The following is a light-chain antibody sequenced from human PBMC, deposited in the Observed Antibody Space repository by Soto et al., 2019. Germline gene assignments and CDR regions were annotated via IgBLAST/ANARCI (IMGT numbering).Light chain of an antibody. CDR1: QVITNS. CDR3: QKYNSAPWT. CDR2: AAS. V-gene: IGKV1-27*01. J-gene: IGKJ1*01. Sequence: DIQMTQSPSSLSASVGDTVTITCRAAQVITNSLAWYQQKPGKVPQLLIYAASTLQSGVPSRFRGSGSGTDFTLIISSLQPEDFATYYCQKYNSAPWTFGRGTEVEIK.